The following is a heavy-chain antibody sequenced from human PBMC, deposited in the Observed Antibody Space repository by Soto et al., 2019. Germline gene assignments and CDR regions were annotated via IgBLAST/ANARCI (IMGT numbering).Heavy chain of an antibody. CDR3: ASGYGSIDH. Sequence: QVQLQESGPGLVKPSQTLCLSCPVSGGSISSGGYYWSWIRQHPGKGLEWIGYMYHSGSTYYNPSLKSRVTISVDTSKNEFSLKVSSVTAADTSLYYCASGYGSIDHWGQGTLVNVSS. CDR2: MYHSGST. J-gene: IGHJ4*02. V-gene: IGHV4-31*03. D-gene: IGHD2-2*03. CDR1: GGSISSGGYY.